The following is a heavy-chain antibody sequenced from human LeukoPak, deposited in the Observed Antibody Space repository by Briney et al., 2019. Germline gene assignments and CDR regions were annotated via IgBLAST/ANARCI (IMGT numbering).Heavy chain of an antibody. CDR2: IYYSGST. D-gene: IGHD2-8*01. V-gene: IGHV4-39*01. J-gene: IGHJ4*02. CDR3: ASLYCTNGVCHQVHVDY. CDR1: GGPISSSSYY. Sequence: SETLSLTCTVSGGPISSSSYYWGWIRQPPGKGLEWIGSIYYSGSTYYNPSLKSRVTISVDTSKNQFSLKLSSVTAADTAVYYCASLYCTNGVCHQVHVDYWGQGTLVTVSS.